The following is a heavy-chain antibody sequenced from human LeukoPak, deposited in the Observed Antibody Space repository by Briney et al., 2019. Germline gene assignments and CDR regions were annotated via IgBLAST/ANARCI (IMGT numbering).Heavy chain of an antibody. CDR2: ISYDGSNK. CDR3: ARDPVGANGYGMDV. Sequence: RSHRLSCAASGFTFSSYGMHWVCQAPGKGLEWVAVISYDGSNKYYADSVKGRFTISRDNSKNTLYLQMNSLRAEDTAVYYCARDPVGANGYGMDVWGQRSTVSVSS. D-gene: IGHD1-26*01. CDR1: GFTFSSYG. V-gene: IGHV3-30*03. J-gene: IGHJ6*01.